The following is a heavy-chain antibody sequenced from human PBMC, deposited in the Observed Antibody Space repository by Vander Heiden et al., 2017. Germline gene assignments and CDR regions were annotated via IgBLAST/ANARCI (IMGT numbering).Heavy chain of an antibody. CDR1: GGTFSSYA. D-gene: IGHD3-22*01. Sequence: QVQLVQSGAEVKKPGSSVKVSCKASGGTFSSYAISGVRQAPGQGLEWMGGIIPIFGTANYAQKFQGRVTITADESTSTAYMELSSLRSEETALYYCARAPPSCYCDSSGYSYYYDYWGQGTLVTVSS. J-gene: IGHJ4*02. CDR2: IIPIFGTA. CDR3: ARAPPSCYCDSSGYSYYYDY. V-gene: IGHV1-69*01.